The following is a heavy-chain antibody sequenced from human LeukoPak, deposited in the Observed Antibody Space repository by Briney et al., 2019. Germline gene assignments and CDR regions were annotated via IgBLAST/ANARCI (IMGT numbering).Heavy chain of an antibody. CDR1: GGSISSGGYS. J-gene: IGHJ6*02. CDR2: IYHSGST. CDR3: ARGIAAAGYYYYGMDV. D-gene: IGHD6-13*01. V-gene: IGHV4-30-2*01. Sequence: SQTLSLTCAVSGGSISSGGYSWSWIRQPPGKGLEWIGYIYHSGSTYYNPSLKSRVTISVDRSKNQFSLKLCSVTAADTAVYYCARGIAAAGYYYYGMDVWGQGTTVTVSS.